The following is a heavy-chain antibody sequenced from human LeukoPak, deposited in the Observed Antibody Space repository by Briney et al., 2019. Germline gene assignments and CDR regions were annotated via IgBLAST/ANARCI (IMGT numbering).Heavy chain of an antibody. D-gene: IGHD3-16*01. J-gene: IGHJ3*02. V-gene: IGHV1-2*02. Sequence: ASVKVSCKASRYTFTGYYMCWVRQAPGQGLERMGWINPNSGGTNYAQKFQGRVTMTRDTSISTAYMELSSLRSEDTAIYYGAREEGGAMGDKRVNDIWGQGTMVTVSS. CDR1: RYTFTGYY. CDR2: INPNSGGT. CDR3: AREEGGAMGDKRVNDI.